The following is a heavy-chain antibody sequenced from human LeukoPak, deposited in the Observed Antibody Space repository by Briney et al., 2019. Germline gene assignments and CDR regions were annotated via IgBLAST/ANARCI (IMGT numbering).Heavy chain of an antibody. D-gene: IGHD2-15*01. CDR1: GFTFSSYS. CDR2: ISTGGTYI. CDR3: ARDFDFYCSGGICYSPRRSDY. V-gene: IGHV3-21*01. J-gene: IGHJ4*02. Sequence: GGSLRLSCAASGFTFSSYSLKWVRQAPGKGVEWVSSISTGGTYIHTADSLKGRFTISRDAAKNSLYLQMNSLRAEDTAVYYCARDFDFYCSGGICYSPRRSDYWGQGTLVTVSS.